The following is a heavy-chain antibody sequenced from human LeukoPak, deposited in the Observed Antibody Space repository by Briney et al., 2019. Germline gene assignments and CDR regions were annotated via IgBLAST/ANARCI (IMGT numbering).Heavy chain of an antibody. CDR1: GGSFSGYY. V-gene: IGHV4-34*01. CDR2: INHSGST. Sequence: QSSETLSLTCAVYGGSFSGYYWSWIRQPPGKGLEWIGEINHSGSTNYNPSLKSRVTISVDTSKNQFSLKLSSVTAADTAVYYCARGSVPPGIAPRRGPQRFDPWGQGTLVTVSS. J-gene: IGHJ5*02. CDR3: ARGSVPPGIAPRRGPQRFDP. D-gene: IGHD6-13*01.